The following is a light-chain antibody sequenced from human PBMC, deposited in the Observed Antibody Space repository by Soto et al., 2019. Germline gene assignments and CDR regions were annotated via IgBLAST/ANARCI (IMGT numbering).Light chain of an antibody. CDR3: QQFNSYPIT. J-gene: IGKJ5*01. CDR2: DAS. V-gene: IGKV1-13*02. Sequence: GDRVTITCRASQGISSALAWYQQKPGKAPKLLIYDASSLESGVPSRFSGSGSGTDFTLTISSLQPEDFVTYYCQQFNSYPITFGQGTRLEIK. CDR1: QGISSA.